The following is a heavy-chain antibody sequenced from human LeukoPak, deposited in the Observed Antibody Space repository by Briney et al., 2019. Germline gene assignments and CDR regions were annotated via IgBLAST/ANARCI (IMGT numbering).Heavy chain of an antibody. CDR1: SGSINNNTFY. D-gene: IGHD1-26*01. V-gene: IGHV4-39*02. CDR3: ARRSDSGSDDGEDYFDN. Sequence: SETLSLTCTVSSGSINNNTFYWGWVRQPPGRGLEWLGSLYYSGSTYYNPSLKSRIAISVDTTKNHFSLKMRSVTAADTAVYYCARRSDSGSDDGEDYFDNWGQGTLVTVSS. J-gene: IGHJ4*02. CDR2: LYYSGST.